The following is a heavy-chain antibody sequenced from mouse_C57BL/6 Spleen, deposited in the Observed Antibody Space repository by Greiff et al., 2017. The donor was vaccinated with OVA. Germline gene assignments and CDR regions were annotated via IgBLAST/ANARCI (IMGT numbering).Heavy chain of an antibody. J-gene: IGHJ4*01. CDR1: GFNIKNTY. CDR3: ARWPEYGGDGYYVGAVDY. CDR2: IDPADGNT. D-gene: IGHD2-3*01. V-gene: IGHV14-3*01. Sequence: VQLQQSVAELVRPGASVKLSCTASGFNIKNTYMHWVKQRPEQGLEWIGRIDPADGNTKYAPKFQGKATITADKSSNTASLQLSSLTSEDTAIYYCARWPEYGGDGYYVGAVDYWGQGTSVTVSS.